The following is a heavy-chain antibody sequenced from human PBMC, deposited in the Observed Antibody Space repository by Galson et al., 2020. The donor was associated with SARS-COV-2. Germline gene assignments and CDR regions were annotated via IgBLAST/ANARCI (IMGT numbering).Heavy chain of an antibody. CDR1: GFTFSSYE. Sequence: TGGSLRLSCAASGFTFSSYEMNWVRQAPGKGLEWVSYISSSRSTIYYADSVKGRFTISRDNAKNSLYLQMNSLRAEDTAVYYCAREATIFGVVNWFDPWGQGTLVTVSS. CDR3: AREATIFGVVNWFDP. D-gene: IGHD3-3*01. V-gene: IGHV3-48*03. J-gene: IGHJ5*02. CDR2: ISSSRSTI.